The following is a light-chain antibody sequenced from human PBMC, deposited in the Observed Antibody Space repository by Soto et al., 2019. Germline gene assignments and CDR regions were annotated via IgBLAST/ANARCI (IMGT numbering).Light chain of an antibody. V-gene: IGLV3-1*01. CDR3: QAWDSSTLYV. J-gene: IGLJ1*01. CDR2: QDS. Sequence: SYELTQPPLVSVSPGQTASITCSGDKLGDKYACWYQQKPGQSPVLVIYQDSKRPSGIPERFSGSNSGNTATLTISGTQAMDEADYYCQAWDSSTLYVFGTGTKLTVL. CDR1: KLGDKY.